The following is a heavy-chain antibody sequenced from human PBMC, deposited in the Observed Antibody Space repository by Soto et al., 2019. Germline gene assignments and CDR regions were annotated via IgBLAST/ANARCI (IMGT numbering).Heavy chain of an antibody. D-gene: IGHD1-1*01. V-gene: IGHV1-46*01. J-gene: IGHJ4*02. CDR1: GYTFSTYY. Sequence: ASVKVSCKASGYTFSTYYMHWVRQAPGQGYEWMGIINPSGGSTTYAQKFQGRVTITADKSTSTAYMELSSLRSEDTAVYYCARSGALGGTTGQWGQGTLVTVSS. CDR2: INPSGGST. CDR3: ARSGALGGTTGQ.